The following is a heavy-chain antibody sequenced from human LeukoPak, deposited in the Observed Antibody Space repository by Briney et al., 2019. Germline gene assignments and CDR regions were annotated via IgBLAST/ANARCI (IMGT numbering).Heavy chain of an antibody. CDR1: GGSFSGYY. D-gene: IGHD3-10*01. V-gene: IGHV4-34*12. J-gene: IGHJ4*02. CDR3: ARLPDYYSRLGAPG. Sequence: SETLSLTCAVYGGSFSGYYWSWIRQPPGKGLEWIGEIIHSGGTNYNPSLKSRLTISVDTSKNQFSLKLTSVTAADTAVYYCARLPDYYSRLGAPGWGQGTLVTVSS. CDR2: IIHSGGT.